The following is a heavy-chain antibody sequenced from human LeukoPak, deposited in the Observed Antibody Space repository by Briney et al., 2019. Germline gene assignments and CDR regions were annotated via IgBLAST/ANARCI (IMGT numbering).Heavy chain of an antibody. Sequence: SETLSLTCTVSGGSISSSSYYWGWIRQPPGKGLEWIGSIYYSGSTYYNPSLKSRVTISVDTSKNQFSLKLSSVTAADTAVYYCARPDCSGGSCYVSYWGQGTLVTVSS. V-gene: IGHV4-39*01. J-gene: IGHJ4*02. CDR1: GGSISSSSYY. D-gene: IGHD2-15*01. CDR3: ARPDCSGGSCYVSY. CDR2: IYYSGST.